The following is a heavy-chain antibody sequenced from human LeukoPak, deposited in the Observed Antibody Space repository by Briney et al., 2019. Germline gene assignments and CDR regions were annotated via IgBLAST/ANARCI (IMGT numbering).Heavy chain of an antibody. D-gene: IGHD5-18*01. CDR3: ARDQVRGYSYGAPYYYGMDV. V-gene: IGHV4-39*07. CDR2: IYYSGST. J-gene: IGHJ6*02. CDR1: GGSISSSSYY. Sequence: PSETLSLTCTVSGGSISSSSYYWGWIRQPPGKGREWIGSIYYSGSTYYNPSLKSRVTISVDTSKNQFSLKLSSVTAADTAVYYCARDQVRGYSYGAPYYYGMDVWGQGTTVTVSS.